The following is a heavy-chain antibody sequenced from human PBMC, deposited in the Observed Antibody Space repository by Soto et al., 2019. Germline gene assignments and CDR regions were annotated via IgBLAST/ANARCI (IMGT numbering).Heavy chain of an antibody. CDR2: IYNGGT. D-gene: IGHD3-10*01. Sequence: SETLSLTCTISGGSISGNYWTWIRQSPGKGLEYIGYIYNGGTSYNPSLKSRITISIDASKSQFSLKVNSVTAADTAVYYCARQGFGTIHGLVDVWGQGTTVTVSS. V-gene: IGHV4-59*08. J-gene: IGHJ6*02. CDR1: GGSISGNY. CDR3: ARQGFGTIHGLVDV.